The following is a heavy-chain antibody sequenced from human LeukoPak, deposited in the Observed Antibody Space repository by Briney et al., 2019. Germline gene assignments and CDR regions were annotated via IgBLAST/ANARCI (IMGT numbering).Heavy chain of an antibody. CDR1: GGSFSGYY. CDR3: ARGNIVLVPAAIAHGYFDY. J-gene: IGHJ4*02. Sequence: SETLSRTCAVYGGSFSGYYWSWIRQPPGKGLEWIGEINHSGSTNYNPSLKSRVTISVDTSKNQFSLKLSSVTAADTAVYYCARGNIVLVPAAIAHGYFDYWGQGTLVIVSS. CDR2: INHSGST. V-gene: IGHV4-34*01. D-gene: IGHD2-2*01.